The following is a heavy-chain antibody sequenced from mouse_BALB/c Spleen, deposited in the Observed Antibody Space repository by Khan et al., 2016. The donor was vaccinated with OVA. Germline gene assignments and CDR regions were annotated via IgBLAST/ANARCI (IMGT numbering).Heavy chain of an antibody. CDR1: GYSITSDYA. V-gene: IGHV3-2*02. J-gene: IGHJ4*01. CDR2: ISYSGST. Sequence: EVQLQESGPGLVKPSQSLSLTCTVTGYSITSDYAWNWIRQFTGNKLEWMGYISYSGSTTYNPSLKSRISITRATSKDQFFLQLKSVTSEDTATYYCASELGRYYALDYWGQGTSVTVSS. CDR3: ASELGRYYALDY. D-gene: IGHD4-1*01.